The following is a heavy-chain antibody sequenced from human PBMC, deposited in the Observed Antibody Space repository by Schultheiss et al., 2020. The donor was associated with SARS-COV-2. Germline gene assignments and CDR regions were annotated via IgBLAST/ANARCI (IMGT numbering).Heavy chain of an antibody. CDR1: GFTFSSYW. V-gene: IGHV3-66*01. D-gene: IGHD6-19*01. CDR2: IYSGGST. J-gene: IGHJ6*02. Sequence: GESLKISCAASGFTFSSYWMSWVRQAPGKGLEWVSVIYSGGSTYYADSVKGRFTISRDNSKNTLYLQMNSLRAEDTAVYYCARDRLVLSYYYGMDVWGQGTTVTVSS. CDR3: ARDRLVLSYYYGMDV.